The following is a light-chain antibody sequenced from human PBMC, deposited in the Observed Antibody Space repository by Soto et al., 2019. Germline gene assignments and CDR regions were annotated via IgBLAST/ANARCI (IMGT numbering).Light chain of an antibody. J-gene: IGKJ1*01. CDR1: QTISSW. CDR3: QHYNSYSEA. Sequence: DIQMTQHQTTLSASVGDRVTITCRASQTISSWLAWYQQKPGKAPKLLIYKASTLKSGVPSRFSGSGSGTEFTLTISSLQPDDFATYYCQHYNSYSEAFGQGSKVDI. CDR2: KAS. V-gene: IGKV1-5*03.